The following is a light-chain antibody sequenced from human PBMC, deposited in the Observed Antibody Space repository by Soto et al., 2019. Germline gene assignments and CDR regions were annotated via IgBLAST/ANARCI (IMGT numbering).Light chain of an antibody. V-gene: IGKV4-1*01. CDR2: WAS. J-gene: IGKJ2*01. Sequence: DIVMTQSPDSLAVSLGERATINCKSSQSVLYSSNNKNYLAWYQQKPGQPPKLLIYWASTRESGVPDRCSGSGSGTDFTLTISRLQAEDVAVYYCQQYYSTPPYTFGQGTKLEIK. CDR1: QSVLYSSNNKNY. CDR3: QQYYSTPPYT.